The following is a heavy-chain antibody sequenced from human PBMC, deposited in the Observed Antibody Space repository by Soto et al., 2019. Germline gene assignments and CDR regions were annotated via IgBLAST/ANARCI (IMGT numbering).Heavy chain of an antibody. V-gene: IGHV1-3*01. CDR3: TRGIATGQLDP. D-gene: IGHD2-15*01. CDR1: GYTFTRYT. J-gene: IGHJ5*02. Sequence: ASVKVSCKASGYTFTRYTMNWVRQAPGQRLEWMGWINPDNGNTKSSQKFQDRVIITRDTSASTAYMDLSSLRSEDTAVYYCTRGIATGQLDPWGQGTLVTVSS. CDR2: INPDNGNT.